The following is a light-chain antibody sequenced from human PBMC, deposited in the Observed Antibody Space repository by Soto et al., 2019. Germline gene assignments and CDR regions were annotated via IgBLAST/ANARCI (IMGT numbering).Light chain of an antibody. J-gene: IGKJ5*01. CDR3: QHRRNWPIT. Sequence: EIVLTQSPATLSLSPGERATLSCRASQSVSRYLAWYQQKPGQAPRLLLYDASNRATDIPARFSGSGSGTDFTLTISSLEPEDVAVYYCQHRRNWPITCGQGTRLYIK. CDR2: DAS. V-gene: IGKV3-11*01. CDR1: QSVSRY.